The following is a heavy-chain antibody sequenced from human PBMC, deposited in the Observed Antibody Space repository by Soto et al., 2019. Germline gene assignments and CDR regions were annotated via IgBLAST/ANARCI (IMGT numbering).Heavy chain of an antibody. CDR2: IKQDGSEK. Sequence: GGSLRLSCAASGFTFSSYWMSWVRQAPGKGLEWVANIKQDGSEKYYVDSVKGRFTISRDNAKNSLYLQMNSLRAEDTAVYYCAIKRSPYYDFWSGKPIDYWGQGTLVTVSS. D-gene: IGHD3-3*01. V-gene: IGHV3-7*05. CDR1: GFTFSSYW. CDR3: AIKRSPYYDFWSGKPIDY. J-gene: IGHJ4*02.